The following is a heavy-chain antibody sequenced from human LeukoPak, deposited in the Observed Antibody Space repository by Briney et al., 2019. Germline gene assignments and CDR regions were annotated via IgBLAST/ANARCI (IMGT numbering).Heavy chain of an antibody. CDR3: ARASAGTRNAFDI. CDR2: INSDGYST. D-gene: IGHD6-19*01. J-gene: IGHJ3*02. V-gene: IGHV3-74*01. CDR1: GFTFNTYW. Sequence: PGGSLRLSCVASGFTFNTYWMHWVRQAPGKGLVWVSRINSDGYSTFYADSVKGRFTISRDNAKNTLYLQMNSLRAEDTAVYYCARASAGTRNAFDIWGQGTMVTVSS.